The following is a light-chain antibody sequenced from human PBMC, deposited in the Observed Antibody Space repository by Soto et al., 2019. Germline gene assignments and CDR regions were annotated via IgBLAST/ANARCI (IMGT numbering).Light chain of an antibody. Sequence: DIQMTQSPSSLSASLGDRVTITCRASQSISSYLNWYQQKPGKAPKLLIYDASSWQSGVPSRFSGSGSGTDFTLTISSLQPEDIASYFCRQSESTPYTFGQGTRLEIK. CDR2: DAS. CDR3: RQSESTPYT. CDR1: QSISSY. J-gene: IGKJ2*01. V-gene: IGKV1-39*01.